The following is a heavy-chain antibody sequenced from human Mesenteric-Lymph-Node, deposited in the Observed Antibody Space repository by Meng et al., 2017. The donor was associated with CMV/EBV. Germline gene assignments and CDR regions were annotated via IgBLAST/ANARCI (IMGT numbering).Heavy chain of an antibody. CDR3: AKDRGDSLRGGFDP. V-gene: IGHV3-15*01. Sequence: GESLKISCAASGFTFSNAWMSWVRQAPGKGLEWVGRIKSKTDGGTTDYAAPVKGRFTISRDDSKNTLYLQMNSLKTEDTAVYYCAKDRGDSLRGGFDPWGQGTLVTVSS. D-gene: IGHD7-27*01. CDR2: IKSKTDGGTT. J-gene: IGHJ5*02. CDR1: GFTFSNAW.